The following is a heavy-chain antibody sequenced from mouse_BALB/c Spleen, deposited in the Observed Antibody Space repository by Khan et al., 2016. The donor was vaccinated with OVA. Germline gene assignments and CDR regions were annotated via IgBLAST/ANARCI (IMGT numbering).Heavy chain of an antibody. J-gene: IGHJ4*01. CDR3: ARGNYNGYAMGY. CDR2: ISYSGST. CDR1: GYSITSNYA. Sequence: EVQLQESGPGLVKPSQSLSLTCTVTGYSITSNYAWNWIRQFPGNKLEWMGYISYSGSTNYNPSLKSRISITRDTSKNQFFLQLNSVTTEDTSTYDCARGNYNGYAMGYWDQGTSIAHSS. V-gene: IGHV3-2*02. D-gene: IGHD1-1*01.